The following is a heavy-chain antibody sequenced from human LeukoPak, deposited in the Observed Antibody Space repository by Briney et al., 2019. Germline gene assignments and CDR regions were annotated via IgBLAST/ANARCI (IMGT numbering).Heavy chain of an antibody. J-gene: IGHJ4*02. CDR1: GFIFGDYN. CDR3: SRGQKDPYGPEFDY. CDR2: IRAKIHDGTT. D-gene: IGHD3-10*01. Sequence: PGGSLRLSCTPSGFIFGDYNMNWVRQAPGKGLEWVGYIRAKIHDGTTDFAASVKGGFTISRDDSKSIAYLQMTSLKSEDTAVYYCSRGQKDPYGPEFDYWGQGTLVTVSS. V-gene: IGHV3-49*04.